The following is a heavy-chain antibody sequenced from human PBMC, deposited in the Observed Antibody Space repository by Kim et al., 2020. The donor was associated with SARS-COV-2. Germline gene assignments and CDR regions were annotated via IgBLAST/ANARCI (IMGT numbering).Heavy chain of an antibody. CDR2: ISPYNGNT. J-gene: IGHJ4*02. Sequence: AAVKVSCKASGYTFRNSGITWVRQAPGQGLEWMGWISPYNGNTNYAQNIQGRVTVTTDTSTTTAYMELRSLRSDDTAVYYCARTGSSWRELDYWGQGTLVTVSS. CDR3: ARTGSSWRELDY. V-gene: IGHV1-18*01. CDR1: GYTFRNSG. D-gene: IGHD6-6*01.